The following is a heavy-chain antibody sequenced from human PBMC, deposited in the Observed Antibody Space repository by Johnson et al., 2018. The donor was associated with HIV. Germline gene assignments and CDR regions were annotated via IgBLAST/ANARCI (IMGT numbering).Heavy chain of an antibody. CDR3: TTTYSSSWYRRNAFDI. V-gene: IGHV3-53*01. J-gene: IGHJ3*02. D-gene: IGHD6-13*01. CDR2: IYRGGSP. Sequence: EVQLVESGGGLIQPGGSLRLSCAASGFTVSSNYMSWVRQAPGKGLEWVSDIYRGGSPYYADSVKGRFTIYRDNSKNTLYLQMNCLKTEDTAGYYCTTTYSSSWYRRNAFDIWGQGTMVTVSS. CDR1: GFTVSSNY.